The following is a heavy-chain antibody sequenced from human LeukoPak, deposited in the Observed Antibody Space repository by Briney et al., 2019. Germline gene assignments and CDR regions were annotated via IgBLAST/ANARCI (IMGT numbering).Heavy chain of an antibody. V-gene: IGHV4-34*01. CDR2: INHSGST. CDR3: ARHGGGYFDWLRVSNYMDV. CDR1: GGSFSGYY. D-gene: IGHD3-9*01. J-gene: IGHJ6*03. Sequence: PSETLSLTCAVYGGSFSGYYWSWIRQPPGKGLEWIGEINHSGSTNYNPSLKSRVTISVDTSKNQFSLKLSSVTAADTAVYYCARHGGGYFDWLRVSNYMDVWGKGTTVTISS.